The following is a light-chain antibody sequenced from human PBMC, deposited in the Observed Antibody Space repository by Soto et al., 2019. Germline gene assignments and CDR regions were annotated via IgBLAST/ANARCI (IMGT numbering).Light chain of an antibody. V-gene: IGKV1-5*03. J-gene: IGKJ1*01. CDR2: TAP. CDR1: QSISNS. Sequence: DIQMTQSPSTLSASVGDRVTITCRASQSISNSLAWYQQKPGKAPKLLIYTAPSLESGVPSRFSGSGSGTEFTLTISSLEPVDFETYYCQQYNSYSRTFGQGTKVEIK. CDR3: QQYNSYSRT.